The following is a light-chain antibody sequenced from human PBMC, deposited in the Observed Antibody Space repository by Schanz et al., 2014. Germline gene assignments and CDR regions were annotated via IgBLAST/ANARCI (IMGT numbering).Light chain of an antibody. V-gene: IGKV3-15*01. CDR1: ESVSSN. CDR2: DIS. CDR3: QQYNNCSGT. Sequence: ETVMTQSPATLSVSPGERATLSCRASESVSSNLAWYQQKPGQAPRLLIYDISTRATGIPARFSGSGSGTDFTLTISSLQSEDFAVYYCQQYNNCSGTFGGGTKVEIK. J-gene: IGKJ4*01.